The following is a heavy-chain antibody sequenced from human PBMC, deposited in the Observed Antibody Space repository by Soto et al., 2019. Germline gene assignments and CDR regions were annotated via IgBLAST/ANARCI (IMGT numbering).Heavy chain of an antibody. D-gene: IGHD2-8*01. CDR2: ISAHNGNT. CDR1: GYAFTTYG. J-gene: IGHJ4*02. Sequence: QVHLVQSGAEVKKPGASVKVSCKGSGYAFTTYGITWVRQAPGQGLEWMGWISAHNGNTHYAQKLQGRVTVTRDTATRPAYMALRSLRSDGTAVSYCARGMYGDYWGQGALVTVSS. CDR3: ARGMYGDY. V-gene: IGHV1-18*01.